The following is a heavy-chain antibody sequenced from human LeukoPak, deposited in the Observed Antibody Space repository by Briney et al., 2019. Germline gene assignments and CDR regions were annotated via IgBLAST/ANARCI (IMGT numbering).Heavy chain of an antibody. Sequence: GGSLRLSCAASGFTFSNWMHWVRQAPGKGLVWVSAISGSGGSTYYADSVKGRFTISRDNSKNTLYLQMNSLRAEDTAVYYCAKDWNIAVAGFDYWGQGTLVTVSS. CDR1: GFTFSNW. CDR2: ISGSGGST. V-gene: IGHV3-23*01. J-gene: IGHJ4*02. CDR3: AKDWNIAVAGFDY. D-gene: IGHD6-19*01.